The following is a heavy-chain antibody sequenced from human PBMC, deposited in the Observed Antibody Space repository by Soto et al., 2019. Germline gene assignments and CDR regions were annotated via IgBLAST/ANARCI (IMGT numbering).Heavy chain of an antibody. J-gene: IGHJ4*02. V-gene: IGHV1-2*04. CDR3: ARAATNYYDSSGQKVFDY. Sequence: ASVKVSCKASGYTFTSYGISWVRQAPGQGLEWMGWINPNSGGTNYAQKFQGWVTMTRDTSISTAYMELSRLRSDDTAVYYCARAATNYYDSSGQKVFDYWGQGTLVTVSS. CDR2: INPNSGGT. D-gene: IGHD3-22*01. CDR1: GYTFTSYG.